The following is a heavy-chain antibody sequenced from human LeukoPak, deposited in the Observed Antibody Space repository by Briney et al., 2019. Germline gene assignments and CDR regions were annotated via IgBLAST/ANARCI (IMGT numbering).Heavy chain of an antibody. CDR3: AREWYDSSGYYFG. V-gene: IGHV3-21*01. CDR2: ISSSSSYI. CDR1: GFTFSSYS. Sequence: GGSLRLSCAASGFTFSSYSMNWVRQAPGKGPEWVSSISSSSSYIYYADSVKGRFTISRDNAKNSLYLQMNSLRAEDTAVYYCAREWYDSSGYYFGWGQGTLVTVSS. D-gene: IGHD3-22*01. J-gene: IGHJ4*02.